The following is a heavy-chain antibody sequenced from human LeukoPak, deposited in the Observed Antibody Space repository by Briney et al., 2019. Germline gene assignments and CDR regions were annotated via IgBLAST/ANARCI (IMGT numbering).Heavy chain of an antibody. J-gene: IGHJ4*02. CDR2: INPSGSST. D-gene: IGHD6-25*01. CDR3: AREREAALCFDY. Sequence: ASVKVPCKASGYTFTSYNIDWMRQAPGQGLEWMGMINPSGSSTSNAQKFQGRVTMTRDTSTSTVYMELSSLRSEDTAVYYCAREREAALCFDYWGQGTLVTVSS. V-gene: IGHV1-46*01. CDR1: GYTFTSYN.